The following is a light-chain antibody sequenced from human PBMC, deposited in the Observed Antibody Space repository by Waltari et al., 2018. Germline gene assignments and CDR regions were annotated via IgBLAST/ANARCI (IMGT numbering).Light chain of an antibody. V-gene: IGLV2-14*03. CDR3: SSYTSSTSVI. Sequence: QSALTQPASVSGSPGQSITISCTGTSNDVGGYKYVSWYQRHPGKAPKVLIYDVNNRPSGVSNRFSGSKSGNTASLTISGLQAEDEADYFCSSYTSSTSVIFGGGTKVTVL. J-gene: IGLJ2*01. CDR1: SNDVGGYKY. CDR2: DVN.